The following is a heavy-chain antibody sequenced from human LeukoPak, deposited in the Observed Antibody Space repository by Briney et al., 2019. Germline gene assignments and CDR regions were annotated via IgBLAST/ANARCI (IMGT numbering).Heavy chain of an antibody. CDR2: IYSSGSA. CDR3: ARRGSTWYDY. Sequence: PLETLSLTCTVSGGSINNFYWSWMRQPAGKGLEWIGRIYSSGSADYNPSLKSRVTMSVDTSKNQFSLKLNSVTAADTAVYYCARRGSTWYDYWGQGTLVTVSS. V-gene: IGHV4-4*07. J-gene: IGHJ4*02. CDR1: GGSINNFY. D-gene: IGHD6-13*01.